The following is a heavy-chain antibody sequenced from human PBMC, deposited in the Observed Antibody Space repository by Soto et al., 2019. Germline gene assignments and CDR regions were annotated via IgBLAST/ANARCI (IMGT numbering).Heavy chain of an antibody. J-gene: IGHJ6*02. CDR3: ATTLYQLLLTLEYYYYGMDV. CDR1: GYTLTELS. D-gene: IGHD2-2*01. CDR2: FDPEDGET. Sequence: QVQLVQSGAEVKKPGASVKVSCKVSGYTLTELSMHWVRQAPGKGLEWMGGFDPEDGETIYAQKFQGRVTMTEDTSTDTAYMELSSLRSEDTAVYYCATTLYQLLLTLEYYYYGMDVWGQGTTVTVSS. V-gene: IGHV1-24*01.